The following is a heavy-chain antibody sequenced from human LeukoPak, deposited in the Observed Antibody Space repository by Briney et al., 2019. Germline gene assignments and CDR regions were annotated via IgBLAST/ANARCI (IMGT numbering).Heavy chain of an antibody. J-gene: IGHJ5*02. D-gene: IGHD3-10*02. Sequence: PGGSLRLSCPASGFTFSSYSMNWVRQAPGKGLEWVSSISSSSTYIYYADSVKGRFTISSDNAKNSLYLQMNEQSAEDTAVSYATRDRMLGGFDLWGQGTLVTVSS. CDR2: ISSSSTYI. CDR1: GFTFSSYS. CDR3: TRDRMLGGFDL. V-gene: IGHV3-21*01.